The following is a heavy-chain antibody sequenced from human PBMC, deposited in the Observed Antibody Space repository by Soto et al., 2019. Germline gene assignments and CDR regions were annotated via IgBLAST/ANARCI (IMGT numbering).Heavy chain of an antibody. CDR3: ARGGTYGDSHNWFDP. CDR1: GYTFTSYG. CDR2: IIPIFGTA. V-gene: IGHV1-69*06. J-gene: IGHJ5*02. Sequence: GASVKVSCKASGYTFTSYGISWVRQAPGQGLEWMGGIIPIFGTANYAQKFQGRVTITADKSTSTAYMELSSLRSEDTAVYYCARGGTYGDSHNWFDPWGQGTLVTVSS. D-gene: IGHD4-17*01.